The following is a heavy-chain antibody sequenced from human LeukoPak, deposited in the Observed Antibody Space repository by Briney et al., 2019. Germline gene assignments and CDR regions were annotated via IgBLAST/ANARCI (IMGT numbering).Heavy chain of an antibody. J-gene: IGHJ4*02. CDR2: INHSGST. V-gene: IGHV4-34*01. CDR1: GGSFSGYY. D-gene: IGHD3-3*01. Sequence: SETLSLTCAVYGGSFSGYYWSWIRQPPGKGLEWIGEINHSGSTNYNPSLKSRVTISVDTSKNQFSLKLSSVTAADTAVYYCASWTIRITIFGVVITPIDYWGQGTLVTVSS. CDR3: ASWTIRITIFGVVITPIDY.